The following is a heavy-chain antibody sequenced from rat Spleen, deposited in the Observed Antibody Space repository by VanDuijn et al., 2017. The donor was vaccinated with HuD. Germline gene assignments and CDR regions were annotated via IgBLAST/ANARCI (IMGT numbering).Heavy chain of an antibody. V-gene: IGHV5-46*01. CDR3: AMGSHYHDGPYYYEY. J-gene: IGHJ2*01. CDR2: ITSAGGNT. Sequence: EVQLVESGGGLVQPGGSTRLSCAASGFLFSSFPMAWVRQAPTRGLEWVATITSAGGNTYFRDSVKGRFTISRDNAKSTLSLQMDSLKSEDTATYYCAMGSHYHDGPYYYEYWGQGVMVTVSA. D-gene: IGHD1-12*02. CDR1: GFLFSSFP.